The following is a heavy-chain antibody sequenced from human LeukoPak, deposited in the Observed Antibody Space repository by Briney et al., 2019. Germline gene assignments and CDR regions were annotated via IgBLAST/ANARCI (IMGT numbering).Heavy chain of an antibody. J-gene: IGHJ5*02. CDR2: IYHSGST. Sequence: SETLSLTCAVSGYSISSGYYWGWIRQPPGKGLEWIGSIYHSGSTYYYPSLKSRVTISVDTSKNQFSLKLSSVTAADTAVYYCARQKVGATINWFDPWGQGTLVTVSS. D-gene: IGHD1-26*01. CDR3: ARQKVGATINWFDP. V-gene: IGHV4-38-2*01. CDR1: GYSISSGYY.